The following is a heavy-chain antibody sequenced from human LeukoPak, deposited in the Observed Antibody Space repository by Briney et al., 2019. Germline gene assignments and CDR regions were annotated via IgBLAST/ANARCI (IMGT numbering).Heavy chain of an antibody. CDR1: GFTFSSYN. Sequence: GGSLRLSCAASGFTFSSYNMNWVRQAPGKGLEWVSSISSSSDYIYYADSVKGRFTISRDNAKNSLYLQMNSLRAEDTAVYYCAKDSLYDFWSGYYSYWGQGTLVTVSS. J-gene: IGHJ4*02. D-gene: IGHD3-3*01. CDR2: ISSSSDYI. CDR3: AKDSLYDFWSGYYSY. V-gene: IGHV3-21*04.